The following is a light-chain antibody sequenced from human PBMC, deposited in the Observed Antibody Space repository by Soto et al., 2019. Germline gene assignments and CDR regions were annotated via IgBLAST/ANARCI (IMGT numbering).Light chain of an antibody. CDR1: SGSVSTSYY. J-gene: IGLJ3*02. V-gene: IGLV8-61*01. Sequence: QTVVTQEPSLSVSPGRTVTLTCGLTSGSVSTSYYPSWYQQIPGQAPRTLIYSTNTRSSGVPGRFSGSILGNKAALTITGAQADDESDYYCVLYMGSGISLFGGGTKLTVL. CDR3: VLYMGSGISL. CDR2: STN.